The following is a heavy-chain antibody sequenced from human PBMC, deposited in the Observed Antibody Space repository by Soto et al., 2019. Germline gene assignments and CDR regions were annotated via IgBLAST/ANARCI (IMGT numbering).Heavy chain of an antibody. CDR3: APRSTVTTIDY. D-gene: IGHD4-17*01. CDR2: MYWDDDK. Sequence: QITLKESGPTLVKPTQTLTLTCTFSGFSLSTSGVGVGWIRQPPGKALEWLALMYWDDDKRYSPSLKSRLTITKDTSKNQVVLTMTNMDPGDTDTYYCAPRSTVTTIDYWGQGTLVTVSS. CDR1: GFSLSTSGVG. V-gene: IGHV2-5*02. J-gene: IGHJ4*02.